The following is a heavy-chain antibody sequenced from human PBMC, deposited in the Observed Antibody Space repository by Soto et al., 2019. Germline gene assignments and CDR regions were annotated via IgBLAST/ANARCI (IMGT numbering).Heavy chain of an antibody. V-gene: IGHV1-24*01. CDR3: ATDRYETKILGRGDYYYYGMDV. J-gene: IGHJ6*02. D-gene: IGHD3-16*01. Sequence: ASVKVSCKVSGYTLTELSMHWVRQAPGKGLEWMGGFDPEDGETIYAQKFQGRVTMTEDTSTDTAYMELSSLRSEDTAVYYCATDRYETKILGRGDYYYYGMDVWGQGTTVTVSS. CDR1: GYTLTELS. CDR2: FDPEDGET.